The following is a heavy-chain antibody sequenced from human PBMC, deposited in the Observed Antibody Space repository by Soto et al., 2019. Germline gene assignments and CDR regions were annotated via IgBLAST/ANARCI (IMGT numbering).Heavy chain of an antibody. CDR2: ISAYNGNT. CDR1: GYTFTSYG. J-gene: IGHJ4*02. CDR3: ARWLYDFWSGPPGY. V-gene: IGHV1-18*04. D-gene: IGHD3-3*01. Sequence: QVQLVQSGAEVKKPGASVKVSCKASGYTFTSYGISWVRQAPGQGLEGMGWISAYNGNTNYAQKLQDRVNMTTETSTSTAYMELRILRSDDTAVYYCARWLYDFWSGPPGYWCRRSLVTVSS.